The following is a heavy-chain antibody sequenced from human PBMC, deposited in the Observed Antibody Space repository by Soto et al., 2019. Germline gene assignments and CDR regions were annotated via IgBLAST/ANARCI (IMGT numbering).Heavy chain of an antibody. D-gene: IGHD5-12*01. V-gene: IGHV1-58*01. CDR1: GFTFSSSA. J-gene: IGHJ4*02. CDR3: AKDITGAYSDY. CDR2: IDVGSANA. Sequence: SVKVSCKTSGFTFSSSAVHWVRQARGHRLQWIGWIDVGSANANYAHMLQERVTISRDTYTSTAYMELRSLTSDDTAVYYCAKDITGAYSDYWGQGTLVTVSS.